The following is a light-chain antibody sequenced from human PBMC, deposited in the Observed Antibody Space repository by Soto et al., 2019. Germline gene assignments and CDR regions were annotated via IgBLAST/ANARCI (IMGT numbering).Light chain of an antibody. Sequence: QSALTQPASVSGSPGQSITISCTGTSSDVGGYNYVSWYQQHPGKAPKLMIYDVSNRPSGVSNSFSGSKSGNTASLTISGLQAEDEADYYCSLYTSSSTLLYVFGTGTKLTVL. CDR2: DVS. CDR1: SSDVGGYNY. J-gene: IGLJ1*01. CDR3: SLYTSSSTLLYV. V-gene: IGLV2-14*01.